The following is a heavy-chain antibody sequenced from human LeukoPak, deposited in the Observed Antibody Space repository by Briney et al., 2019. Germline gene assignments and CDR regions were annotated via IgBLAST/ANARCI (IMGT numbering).Heavy chain of an antibody. CDR3: AKGGGSRNFDY. V-gene: IGHV3-23*01. CDR2: ISDSGSST. CDR1: GFTFSNYA. D-gene: IGHD1-26*01. J-gene: IGHJ4*02. Sequence: GGSLRLSCAASGFTFSNYAMSWVRQAPGKGLEWVSLISDSGSSTYYADSVKGRFTISRDNSKNTLYLQMNSLRAEDTAVYYCAKGGGSRNFDYWGQGTLVTISS.